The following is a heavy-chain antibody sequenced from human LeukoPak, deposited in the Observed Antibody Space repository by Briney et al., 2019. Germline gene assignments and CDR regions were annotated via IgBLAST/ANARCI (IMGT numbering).Heavy chain of an antibody. V-gene: IGHV3-74*01. CDR3: AKDQFDSSGWYGAFDI. CDR1: GFTFSSYW. J-gene: IGHJ3*02. CDR2: INGDGRNI. Sequence: PGGSLRLSCVASGFTFSSYWMHWVRQDPRKGLVWVSRINGDGRNINYADSVKGRFTISRDNAKDSLYLQMNSLRAEDTAVYYCAKDQFDSSGWYGAFDIWGQGTMVTVSS. D-gene: IGHD6-19*01.